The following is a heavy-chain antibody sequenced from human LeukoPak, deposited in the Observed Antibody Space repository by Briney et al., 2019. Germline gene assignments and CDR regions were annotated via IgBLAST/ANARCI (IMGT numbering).Heavy chain of an antibody. J-gene: IGHJ4*02. CDR3: ARGHTAITRHLDY. CDR2: VSGGSERT. V-gene: IGHV3-23*01. CDR1: GFTFSSYC. D-gene: IGHD4-17*01. Sequence: GGSLTLSCAASGFTFSSYCVSWVRQPPGKGLQWVSIVSGGSERTFYADSVKGRFTIFRDNSKNTLYLQMNSLRAEDTAVYYCARGHTAITRHLDYWGQGTLVTVSS.